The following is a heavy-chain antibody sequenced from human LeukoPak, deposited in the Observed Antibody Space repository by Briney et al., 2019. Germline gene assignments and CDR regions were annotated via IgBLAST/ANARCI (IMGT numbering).Heavy chain of an antibody. CDR1: GGSISSSSSY. CDR3: ALTTVVIHCFDY. D-gene: IGHD4-23*01. V-gene: IGHV4-39*01. CDR2: IYYSGST. Sequence: PSETLSLTCTVSGGSISSSSSYWGWIRQPPGKGLEWIGSIYYSGSTYYNPSLKSRVTISVDTSKNQFSLKLSSVTAADTAVYYCALTTVVIHCFDYWGQGTLVTVSS. J-gene: IGHJ4*02.